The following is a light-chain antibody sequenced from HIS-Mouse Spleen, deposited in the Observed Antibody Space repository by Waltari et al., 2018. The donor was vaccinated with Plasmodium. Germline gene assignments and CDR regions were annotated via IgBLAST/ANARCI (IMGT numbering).Light chain of an antibody. CDR2: DVS. Sequence: QSALTQPASVSGSPGQSITISCPGTSSDVGGYNYFPWYQQHPCKAPKLMIYDVSNRPSGVSNRFSGSKSGNTASLTISGLQAEDEADYYCSSYTSSSTLVFGGGTKLTVL. CDR3: SSYTSSSTLV. V-gene: IGLV2-14*03. J-gene: IGLJ2*01. CDR1: SSDVGGYNY.